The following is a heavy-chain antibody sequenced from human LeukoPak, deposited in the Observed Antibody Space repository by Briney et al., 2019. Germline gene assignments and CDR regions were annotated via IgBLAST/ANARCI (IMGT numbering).Heavy chain of an antibody. D-gene: IGHD5-24*01. CDR2: INPSEST. V-gene: IGHV4-34*01. Sequence: PSETLSLTCGVYDGSFNYYYWNWIRQPPEKGLEWIGEINPSESTNYNPSLKSRVTISVDASKKQFSLKLSSVTAADTAVYYRARARRGGYKVRDAFDTWGQGTMVTVSS. J-gene: IGHJ3*02. CDR3: ARARRGGYKVRDAFDT. CDR1: DGSFNYYY.